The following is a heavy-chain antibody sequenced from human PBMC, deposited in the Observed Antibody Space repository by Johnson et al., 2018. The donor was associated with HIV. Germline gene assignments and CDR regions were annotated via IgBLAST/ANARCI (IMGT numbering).Heavy chain of an antibody. Sequence: QVQLVESGGGVVQPGRSLRLSCAASGFTFSNFGFHWVRQAPGKGLEWVAAISFAGNNKYYAESVKGRFTISRDNSTNTLYLQMNSLRPEDTALYYCARVGPGHAFDIWGQGTMVTVSS. J-gene: IGHJ3*02. V-gene: IGHV3-30*03. CDR2: ISFAGNNK. CDR3: ARVGPGHAFDI. CDR1: GFTFSNFG.